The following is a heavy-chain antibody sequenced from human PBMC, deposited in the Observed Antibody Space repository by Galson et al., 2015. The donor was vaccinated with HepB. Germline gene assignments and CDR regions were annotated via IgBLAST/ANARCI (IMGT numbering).Heavy chain of an antibody. V-gene: IGHV2-70*11. CDR2: IDWDDDK. J-gene: IGHJ4*02. Sequence: PALVKPTQTFTLTCTFSGFSLTTSGMCVTWIRQPPGKALEWLARIDWDDDKYYTTSLKTRLSISKATSRNQVFLTVTNVDPVDTATYYCARCGDGGNSPLPYWGQGTLVTVSS. D-gene: IGHD4-23*01. CDR3: ARCGDGGNSPLPY. CDR1: GFSLTTSGMC.